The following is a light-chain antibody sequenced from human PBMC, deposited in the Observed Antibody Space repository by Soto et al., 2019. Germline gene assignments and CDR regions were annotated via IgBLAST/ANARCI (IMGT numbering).Light chain of an antibody. CDR3: LQHSSYPYT. CDR2: GAS. Sequence: DIQMTQSPSSLSASVGDGVTITCRASQGVGNDLGWYQQQPGKAPQRLIYGASFLQSGVPSRFSDSGSGTEFTLTISSLQPEDFATYFCLQHSSYPYTFGQGTQLEIK. CDR1: QGVGND. V-gene: IGKV1-17*01. J-gene: IGKJ2*01.